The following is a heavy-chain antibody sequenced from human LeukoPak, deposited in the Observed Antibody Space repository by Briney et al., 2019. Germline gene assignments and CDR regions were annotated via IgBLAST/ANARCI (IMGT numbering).Heavy chain of an antibody. CDR1: GGSFSGYY. CDR2: INHSGST. V-gene: IGHV4-34*01. J-gene: IGHJ4*02. CDR3: ARGNRSPYYYGSGSYYYFDY. Sequence: SETLSLTYAVYGGSFSGYYWSWIRQPPGKGLEWIGEINHSGSTNYNPSLKSRVTISVDTSKNQFSLKLSSVTAADTAVYYCARGNRSPYYYGSGSYYYFDYWGQGTLVTVSS. D-gene: IGHD3-10*01.